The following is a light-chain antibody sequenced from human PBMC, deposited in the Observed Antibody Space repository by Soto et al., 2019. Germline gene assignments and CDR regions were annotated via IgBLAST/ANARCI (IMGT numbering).Light chain of an antibody. J-gene: IGKJ1*01. CDR2: GAS. V-gene: IGKV3-15*01. CDR3: QQNNKSPLT. CDR1: QSVSID. Sequence: DILMTQSPASLSVSPGDRATLSCRASQSVSIDLAWYQQTPGKAPRLLMYGASTRDTGIPVRFSGRASGTEFTLTLSSLQSEDFTVYYCQQNNKSPLTFGQGTKVDIK.